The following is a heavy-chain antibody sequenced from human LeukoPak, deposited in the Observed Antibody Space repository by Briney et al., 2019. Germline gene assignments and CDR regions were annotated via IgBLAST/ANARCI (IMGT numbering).Heavy chain of an antibody. CDR3: ARDYSGSYYYYYYYMDV. Sequence: ASVKVSCKASGYTFTSYAMNWVRQAPGQGLEWMGWISAYNGNTNYAQKLQGRVTMTTDTSTSTAYMELRSLRSDDTAVYYCARDYSGSYYYYYYYMDVWGKGTTVTVSS. CDR2: ISAYNGNT. V-gene: IGHV1-18*01. J-gene: IGHJ6*03. CDR1: GYTFTSYA. D-gene: IGHD1-26*01.